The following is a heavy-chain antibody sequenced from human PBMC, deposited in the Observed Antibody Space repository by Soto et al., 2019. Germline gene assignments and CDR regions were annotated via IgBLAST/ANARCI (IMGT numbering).Heavy chain of an antibody. V-gene: IGHV1-69*13. J-gene: IGHJ5*02. D-gene: IGHD2-2*01. CDR3: ARGRCSSTSCYYWFDP. Sequence: SVKVSCKASGGTFSSYAISWVRQAPGQGLEWMGGIIPIFGTANYAQKFQGRVTITADESTSTAYMELSSLRSEDTAVYYCARGRCSSTSCYYWFDPWGQGTLVTVS. CDR1: GGTFSSYA. CDR2: IIPIFGTA.